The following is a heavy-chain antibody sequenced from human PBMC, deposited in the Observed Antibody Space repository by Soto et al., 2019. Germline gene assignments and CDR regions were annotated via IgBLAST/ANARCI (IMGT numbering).Heavy chain of an antibody. Sequence: PGGSLRLSYAASGFTFRSYGMHWVRQAPGTGLEWVSVRSYDGSNKYCADSVKVRLTIPRDNSKNTLYLQVNTLRAEDTAVYYCAKPHYDYYGMGVVGQWTWVPVS. D-gene: IGHD3-16*01. J-gene: IGHJ6*02. CDR1: GFTFRSYG. CDR2: RSYDGSNK. CDR3: AKPHYDYYGMGV. V-gene: IGHV3-30*18.